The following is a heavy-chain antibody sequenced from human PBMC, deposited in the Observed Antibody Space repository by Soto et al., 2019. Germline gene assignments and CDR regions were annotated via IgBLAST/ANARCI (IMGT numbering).Heavy chain of an antibody. CDR3: ARDGMTTVTTRRNWFDP. CDR1: GFTFSSYG. CDR2: IWYDGSNK. Sequence: GGSLRLSCAASGFTFSSYGMHWVRQAPGKGLEWVAVIWYDGSNKYYADSGKGRFTISRDNSKKTVFLQMNSLRAEDTVVYYGARDGMTTVTTRRNWFDPWGQGTLVTVSS. J-gene: IGHJ5*02. D-gene: IGHD4-4*01. V-gene: IGHV3-33*01.